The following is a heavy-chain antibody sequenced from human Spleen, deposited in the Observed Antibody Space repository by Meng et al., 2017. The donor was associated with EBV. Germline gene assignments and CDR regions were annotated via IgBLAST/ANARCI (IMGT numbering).Heavy chain of an antibody. CDR2: TTHKSKWFS. V-gene: IGHV6-1*01. Sequence: QQSVQGRVNPSLTRALACAIFGDSGSGNGVAGGSIRHSPSSSLVWLGKTTHKSKWFSDYSVSVQGRININPDTSKNQFSLHLNAVTPEDTAVYYCASEEMTSNIAFDPWGRGILVTVSS. CDR1: GDSGSGNGVA. J-gene: IGHJ5*02. D-gene: IGHD5-24*01. CDR3: ASEEMTSNIAFDP.